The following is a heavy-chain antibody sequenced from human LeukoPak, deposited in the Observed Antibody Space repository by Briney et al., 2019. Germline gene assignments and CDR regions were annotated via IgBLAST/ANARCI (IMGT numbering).Heavy chain of an antibody. D-gene: IGHD6-19*01. CDR2: IYKSGSN. CDR1: GGSISSYY. CDR3: ASSTGWPGFDN. Sequence: PSETLSLTCTVSGGSISSYYCSWVRQPPGKGPEWIGYIYKSGSNKYNPSLRSRVTISGDTSKNQFSLKLSSVTAADTAVYYCASSTGWPGFDNWGQGTLITVSS. V-gene: IGHV4-59*01. J-gene: IGHJ4*02.